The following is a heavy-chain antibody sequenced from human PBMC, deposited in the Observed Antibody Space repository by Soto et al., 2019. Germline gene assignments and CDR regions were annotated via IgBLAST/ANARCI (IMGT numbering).Heavy chain of an antibody. CDR2: IWHDGKEK. J-gene: IGHJ4*02. CDR3: ARDPGQDEAMDY. CDR1: GFTFSNFG. Sequence: QVQVVESGGGVVQPGRSPKLSCAASGFTFSNFGMHWVRQAPGKGLEWVAVIWHDGKEKYYADSAKGRSTISRDNSKNTLYLQMNSLRAEDTAVYYCARDPGQDEAMDYWGQGTLVTVSS. V-gene: IGHV3-33*01.